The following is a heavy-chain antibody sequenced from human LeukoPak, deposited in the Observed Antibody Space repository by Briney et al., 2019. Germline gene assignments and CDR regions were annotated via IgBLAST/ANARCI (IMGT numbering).Heavy chain of an antibody. Sequence: ASVKVSCKASGYTXTGYYMHGVRQAPGQGLEWMGWTNPNSGGTNYAQKFQGRVTMTRDTSISTAYMEMSRLRSDDAAVYYCARSMGMYSGSYYGDYWGQGTLVTVSS. J-gene: IGHJ4*02. CDR2: TNPNSGGT. D-gene: IGHD1-26*01. CDR3: ARSMGMYSGSYYGDY. V-gene: IGHV1-2*02. CDR1: GYTXTGYY.